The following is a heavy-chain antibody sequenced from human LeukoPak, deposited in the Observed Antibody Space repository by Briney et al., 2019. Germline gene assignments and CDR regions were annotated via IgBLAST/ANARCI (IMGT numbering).Heavy chain of an antibody. J-gene: IGHJ6*03. V-gene: IGHV3-30*02. D-gene: IGHD3-10*01. CDR1: GFTFSSYG. CDR2: IRYDGSNK. Sequence: GGSLRLSCAASGFTFSSYGMHWVRQAPGKGLEWVAFIRYDGSNKYYADSVKGRFTISRDNSKNTLYLQMNSLRAEDTAVYHCAKAPQYYYGSGSSYYYYYMDVWGKGTTVTISS. CDR3: AKAPQYYYGSGSSYYYYYMDV.